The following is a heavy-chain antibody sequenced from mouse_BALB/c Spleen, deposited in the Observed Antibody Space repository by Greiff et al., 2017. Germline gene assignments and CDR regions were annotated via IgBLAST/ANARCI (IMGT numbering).Heavy chain of an antibody. Sequence: VQLKESGPGLVAPSQSLSITCTVSGFSLTGYGVNWVRQPPGKGLEWLGMIWGDGSTDYNSALKSRLSISKDNSKSQVFLKMNSLQTDDTARYYCARGGIYYYGSSYEGYFDVWGAGTTVTVSS. V-gene: IGHV2-6-7*01. D-gene: IGHD1-1*01. CDR3: ARGGIYYYGSSYEGYFDV. CDR2: IWGDGST. J-gene: IGHJ1*01. CDR1: GFSLTGYG.